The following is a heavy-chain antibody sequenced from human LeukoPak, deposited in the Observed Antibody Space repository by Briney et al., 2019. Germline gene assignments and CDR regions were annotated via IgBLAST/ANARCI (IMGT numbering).Heavy chain of an antibody. J-gene: IGHJ4*02. CDR2: IKSKTDGGTT. V-gene: IGHV3-15*01. CDR1: GFTFSNAW. CDR3: TTFPPPPMVRGVAESGPHYYFDY. D-gene: IGHD3-10*01. Sequence: GGSLRLSCAASGFTFSNAWMSWVRQAPGKGLEWVGRIKSKTDGGTTDYAAPVKGRFTISRDDSKNTLYLQMNSLKTEDTAVYYCTTFPPPPMVRGVAESGPHYYFDYWGQGTLVTVSS.